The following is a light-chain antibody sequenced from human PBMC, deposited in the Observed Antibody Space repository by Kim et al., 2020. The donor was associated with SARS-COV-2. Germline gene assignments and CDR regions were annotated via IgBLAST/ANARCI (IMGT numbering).Light chain of an antibody. CDR2: DAA. V-gene: IGKV3-11*01. CDR1: HNVDIS. Sequence: PGDSATLSCRASHNVDISSALYQQTPGQAPRLLIYDAAVSAAGIPDRFSGSGSGTDFTLTIGSLAPEDFAIYYCQQRGSWPPALTFGGGTKVDIK. J-gene: IGKJ4*01. CDR3: QQRGSWPPALT.